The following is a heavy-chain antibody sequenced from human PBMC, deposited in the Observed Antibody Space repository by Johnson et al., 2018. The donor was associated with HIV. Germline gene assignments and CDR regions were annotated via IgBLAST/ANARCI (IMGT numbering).Heavy chain of an antibody. D-gene: IGHD3-22*01. CDR2: ITWNGGST. V-gene: IGHV3-20*04. J-gene: IGHJ3*02. CDR1: GFTVSSNY. CDR3: VRVAYYYDSSGYSAFDI. Sequence: VQVVESGGGLVQPGGSLRLSCAASGFTVSSNYMSWVRQPPGKGLEWVSVITWNGGSTGYADSVKGRSTISRDNAKNALYLQMNSLRAEDTALYYCVRVAYYYDSSGYSAFDIWGQGTMVTVSS.